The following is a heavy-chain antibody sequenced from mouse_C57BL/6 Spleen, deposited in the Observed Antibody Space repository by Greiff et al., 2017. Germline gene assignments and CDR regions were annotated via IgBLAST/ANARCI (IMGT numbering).Heavy chain of an antibody. CDR3: ARGGPGFYYGSPYFDY. D-gene: IGHD1-1*01. Sequence: QVQLQQPGTELVKPGASVKLSCKASGYTFTSYWMTWVKQRPGQCLEWLGNINPSNGGTNYNEKLKSQATLTVDKSSSTAYMQLSSLTSEDSAVYYCARGGPGFYYGSPYFDYWGQGTTLTVSS. J-gene: IGHJ2*01. V-gene: IGHV1-53*01. CDR2: INPSNGGT. CDR1: GYTFTSYW.